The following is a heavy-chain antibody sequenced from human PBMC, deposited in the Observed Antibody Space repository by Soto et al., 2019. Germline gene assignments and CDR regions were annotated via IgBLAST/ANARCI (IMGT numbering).Heavy chain of an antibody. V-gene: IGHV3-30-3*01. Sequence: GSLRLSCAASGFTFSSYAMHWVRQAPGKGLEWVAVISYDGSNKYYADSVKGRFTISRDNSKNTLYLQMNSLRAEDTAVYYCARDMESNYYDSSGPFDYWGQGTLVTVSS. D-gene: IGHD3-22*01. CDR1: GFTFSSYA. J-gene: IGHJ4*02. CDR3: ARDMESNYYDSSGPFDY. CDR2: ISYDGSNK.